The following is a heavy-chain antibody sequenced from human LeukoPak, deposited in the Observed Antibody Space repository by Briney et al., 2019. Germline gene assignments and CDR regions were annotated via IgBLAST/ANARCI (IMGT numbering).Heavy chain of an antibody. Sequence: SETLFLTCTVSGGSISSGDYYWSWIRQPPGKGLEWIGYIYYSGSTYYNPSLKSRVTISVDTSKNQFSLKLSSVTAADTAVYYCASTIFGVVYFDYWGQGTLVTVSS. CDR1: GGSISSGDYY. J-gene: IGHJ4*02. CDR3: ASTIFGVVYFDY. D-gene: IGHD3-3*01. CDR2: IYYSGST. V-gene: IGHV4-30-4*08.